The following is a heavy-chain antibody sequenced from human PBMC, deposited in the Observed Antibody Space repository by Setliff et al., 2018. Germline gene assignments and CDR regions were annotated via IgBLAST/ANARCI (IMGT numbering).Heavy chain of an antibody. Sequence: GSLRLPCVASGFTSSRHWMSWVRQAPGKGLEWVANIKEDGSEKHYVDSVKGRFTISRDNAKNSLYLQMNSLRAEDTAVYYCARGRKQWLVGEDWFDPWGQGRQVTVSS. CDR3: ARGRKQWLVGEDWFDP. CDR2: IKEDGSEK. J-gene: IGHJ5*02. CDR1: GFTSSRHW. D-gene: IGHD6-19*01. V-gene: IGHV3-7*03.